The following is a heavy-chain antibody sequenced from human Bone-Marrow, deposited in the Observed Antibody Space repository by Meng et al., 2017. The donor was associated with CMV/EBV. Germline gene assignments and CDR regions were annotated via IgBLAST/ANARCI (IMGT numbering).Heavy chain of an antibody. V-gene: IGHV1-24*01. Sequence: QVRLGQSGAGGKQAGASVKVSCKVSGYTLTELSIHWVRQAPGKGLEWMGGFDPEDGETIYAQKFQGRVTMTEDTSTDTAYMELSSLRSEDTAVYYCATSGNGDYLTGGYWGQGTLVTVSS. CDR2: FDPEDGET. D-gene: IGHD4-17*01. J-gene: IGHJ4*02. CDR3: ATSGNGDYLTGGY. CDR1: GYTLTELS.